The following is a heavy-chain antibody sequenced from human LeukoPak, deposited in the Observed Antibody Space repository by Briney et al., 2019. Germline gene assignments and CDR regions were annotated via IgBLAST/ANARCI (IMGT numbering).Heavy chain of an antibody. Sequence: PETPSLTCTVSGVSLSSSGFYCGGGCPRPGKRLWRGGGIYFSGSTYYTPSLKSRVTTSVDTSKIQSSLKLSSVTVADTAVYYCAREDDYYDSSPDPLDIWGQGTMVTVSS. D-gene: IGHD3-22*01. CDR3: AREDDYYDSSPDPLDI. V-gene: IGHV4-39*07. J-gene: IGHJ3*02. CDR1: GVSLSSSGFY. CDR2: IYFSGST.